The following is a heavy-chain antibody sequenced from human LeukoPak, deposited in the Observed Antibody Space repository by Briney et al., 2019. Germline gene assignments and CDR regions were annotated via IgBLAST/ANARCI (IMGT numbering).Heavy chain of an antibody. Sequence: GGSLRLSCAASGFTFSSYAMSWVRQAPGKGLEWVSANSGSGGSTYYADSVKGRFTISRDNSKNTLYLQMNSLRAEDTAVYYCAKPHMITFGGIIVPDFDYWGQGTLVTVSS. V-gene: IGHV3-23*01. CDR3: AKPHMITFGGIIVPDFDY. J-gene: IGHJ4*02. CDR2: NSGSGGST. CDR1: GFTFSSYA. D-gene: IGHD3-16*02.